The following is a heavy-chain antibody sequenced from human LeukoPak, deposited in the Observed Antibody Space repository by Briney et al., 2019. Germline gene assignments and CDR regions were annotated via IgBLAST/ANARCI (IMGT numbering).Heavy chain of an antibody. CDR1: GYTFTSYY. CDR2: INPSGGST. J-gene: IGHJ4*02. V-gene: IGHV1-46*01. CDR3: ARSYPTVTTFGDFDY. D-gene: IGHD4-17*01. Sequence: ASVNVSCKASGYTFTSYYMHWVRQAPGQGLEWMGIINPSGGSTSYAQKFQGRVTMTRDTSTSTVYMELSSLRSEDTAVYYCARSYPTVTTFGDFDYWGQGTLVTVSS.